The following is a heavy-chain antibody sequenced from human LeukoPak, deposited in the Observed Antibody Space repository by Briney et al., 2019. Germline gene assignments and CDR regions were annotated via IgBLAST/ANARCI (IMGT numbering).Heavy chain of an antibody. CDR3: ARGRYGSGSYYKGSDV. D-gene: IGHD3-10*01. Sequence: PGGSLRLSCAASGFTFSSYAMHWVRQAPGKGLEYVSAISSNGGSTYYANSVKGRFTISRDNSKNTLYLQMGSLRAEDMAVYYCARGRYGSGSYYKGSDVWGQGTTVTVSS. J-gene: IGHJ6*02. CDR2: ISSNGGST. V-gene: IGHV3-64*01. CDR1: GFTFSSYA.